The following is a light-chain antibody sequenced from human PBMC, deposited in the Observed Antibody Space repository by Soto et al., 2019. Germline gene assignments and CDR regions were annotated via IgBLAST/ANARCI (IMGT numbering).Light chain of an antibody. CDR1: QCIGDG. Sequence: DIQVTQSPSTLSASVGDRVTITCRASQCIGDGLAWYQQKPGKAPKLLIYKGSTLENGVPSRLSGGGSTIDFTLTIGSLQHDDFAPYDCQQYGGWTFGQGTKVEIK. CDR2: KGS. CDR3: QQYGGWT. V-gene: IGKV1-5*03. J-gene: IGKJ1*01.